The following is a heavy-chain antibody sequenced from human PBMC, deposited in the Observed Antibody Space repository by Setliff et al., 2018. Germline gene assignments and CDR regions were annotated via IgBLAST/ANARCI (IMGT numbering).Heavy chain of an antibody. V-gene: IGHV1-8*01. CDR1: GYTFTSYD. CDR3: AGGQPLVRKYYYYMDV. CDR2: MNPNSGNT. Sequence: ASVKVSCKASGYTFTSYDINWVRQATGQGLEWMGWMNPNSGNTGYAQNFQGRVSMTRNTSISTAYMELSSLGSEDTAVYYCAGGQPLVRKYYYYMDVWGKGTTVTVSS. J-gene: IGHJ6*03. D-gene: IGHD3-10*01.